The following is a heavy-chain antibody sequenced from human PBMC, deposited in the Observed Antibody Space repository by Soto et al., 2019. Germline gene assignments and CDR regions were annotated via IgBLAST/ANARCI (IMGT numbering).Heavy chain of an antibody. Sequence: QVQLVQSGAEVKKPGASVKVSCKASGYTFTSYGISWVRQAPGQGLEWMGWISAYNGNTNYAQKLQGRVTMTTDTSTSTAYKELRSLRSDDTAVYYCARDKFAPILAHNLYYYGMDVWGQGTTVTVSS. CDR1: GYTFTSYG. D-gene: IGHD3-3*02. J-gene: IGHJ6*02. V-gene: IGHV1-18*01. CDR3: ARDKFAPILAHNLYYYGMDV. CDR2: ISAYNGNT.